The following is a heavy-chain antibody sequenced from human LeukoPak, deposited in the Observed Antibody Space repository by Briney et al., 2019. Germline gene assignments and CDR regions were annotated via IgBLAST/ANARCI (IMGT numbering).Heavy chain of an antibody. CDR1: EYTFTAYY. CDR3: ARGRLERYFDWLLGDF. D-gene: IGHD3-9*01. CDR2: IIPKSGGT. J-gene: IGHJ4*02. Sequence: ASVKVSCEASEYTFTAYYMHWVRQAPGQGLEWMGWIIPKSGGTNYAQKFQGRVTMTRDTSINTAYMGLSRLRSDDTAVYYCARGRLERYFDWLLGDFWGRGTLVTVSS. V-gene: IGHV1-2*02.